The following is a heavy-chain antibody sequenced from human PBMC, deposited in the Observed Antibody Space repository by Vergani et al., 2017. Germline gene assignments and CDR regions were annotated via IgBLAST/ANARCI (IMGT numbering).Heavy chain of an antibody. CDR1: GGSISSGDHC. Sequence: QVQMQESGPGVVKPSQTLSLTCAVSGGSISSGDHCWTWIRQRPGKGLEWIGYIFYSGTTYDNPSLRSRLTISVDTSQNQFSLKLRSVTAADTAVYYCARDDGSGSYGRWGQGTLVTVSS. V-gene: IGHV4-31*11. CDR2: IFYSGTT. D-gene: IGHD3-10*01. CDR3: ARDDGSGSYGR. J-gene: IGHJ4*02.